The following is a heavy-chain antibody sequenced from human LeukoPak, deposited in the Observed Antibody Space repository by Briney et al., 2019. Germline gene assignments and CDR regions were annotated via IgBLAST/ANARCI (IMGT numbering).Heavy chain of an antibody. CDR1: GASLSSYY. CDR3: AIAGYYGSGSRYYFDY. D-gene: IGHD3-10*01. CDR2: IYYSGST. J-gene: IGHJ4*02. Sequence: SETLSLTCTVSGASLSSYYWGWIRQPPGKGLEWIGSIYYSGSTYYNPSLKSRVTISVDTSKNQFSLKLSSVTAADTAVYYCAIAGYYGSGSRYYFDYWGQGTLVTVSS. V-gene: IGHV4-39*01.